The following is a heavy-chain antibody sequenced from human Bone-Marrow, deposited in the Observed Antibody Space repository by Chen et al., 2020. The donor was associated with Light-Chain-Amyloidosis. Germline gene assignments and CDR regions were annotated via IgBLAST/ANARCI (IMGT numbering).Heavy chain of an antibody. D-gene: IGHD3-22*01. CDR3: ARDSVYYDSSGYYYGYYFDY. J-gene: IGHJ4*02. Sequence: QVQLQQWGAGLLKPSETLSLTCAVYGGSFSGYYWSWIRQPPGKGLEWIGEINHSGSTNYNPSLKSRVTIAVDTSKNQFSLKLSSVTAADTAVYYCARDSVYYDSSGYYYGYYFDYWGQGTLVTFSS. CDR2: INHSGST. V-gene: IGHV4-34*01. CDR1: GGSFSGYY.